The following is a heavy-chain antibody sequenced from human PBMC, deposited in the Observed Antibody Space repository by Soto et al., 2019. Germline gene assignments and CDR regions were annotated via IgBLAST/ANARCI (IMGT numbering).Heavy chain of an antibody. D-gene: IGHD6-13*01. Sequence: QVQLVQSGAEVKKPGASVKVSCKASGYTFTSYGISWVRQAPGQGLEWMGWISAYNGNTNYAQKLQGRVTMTTDTSTSTDYMELMSLRSDDTAVYYCAREGRAAAVTTHPHYYYYGMDVWGQGTTVTVSS. V-gene: IGHV1-18*01. CDR1: GYTFTSYG. CDR3: AREGRAAAVTTHPHYYYYGMDV. J-gene: IGHJ6*02. CDR2: ISAYNGNT.